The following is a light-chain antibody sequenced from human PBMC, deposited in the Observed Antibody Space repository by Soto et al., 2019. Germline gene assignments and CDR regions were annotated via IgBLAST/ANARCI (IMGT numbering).Light chain of an antibody. J-gene: IGKJ1*01. CDR3: QKYNIAPWT. CDR1: QDIRTF. Sequence: DLQMTQFPSSLSASVGDRVTITCRASQDIRTFLDWYQQRPGKVPKLLIYAASTLQSAVPSRFSGSGSGTDFTLIISSLQPEDVATYYCQKYNIAPWTFGHGTMVES. CDR2: AAS. V-gene: IGKV1-27*01.